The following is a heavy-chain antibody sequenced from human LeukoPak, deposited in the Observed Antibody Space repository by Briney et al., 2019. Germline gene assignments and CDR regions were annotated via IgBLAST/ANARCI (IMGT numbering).Heavy chain of an antibody. V-gene: IGHV4-39*07. CDR2: IYYSGST. D-gene: IGHD3-22*01. CDR1: GGSISSSYY. CDR3: ARGGEYYYDSSGYYYDY. Sequence: SETLSLTCSVSGGSISSSYYWGWIRQPPGKGLEWIGSIYYSGSTYYNPSLKSRVTISVDTSKNQFSLKLSSVTAAGTAVYYCARGGEYYYDSSGYYYDYWGQGTLVTVSS. J-gene: IGHJ4*02.